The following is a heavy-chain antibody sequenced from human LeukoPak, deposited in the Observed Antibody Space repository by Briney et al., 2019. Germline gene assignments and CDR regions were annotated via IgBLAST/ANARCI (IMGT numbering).Heavy chain of an antibody. V-gene: IGHV3-21*01. CDR1: GFTFSSYS. J-gene: IGHJ4*02. CDR2: ISSSSSYI. CDR3: ARDRGYSGYDPSHFDY. Sequence: GGSLRLSCAASGFTFSSYSMNWVRQAPGKGLEWVSSISSSSSYIYYADSVKGRLTISRDNAKNSLYLQMNSLRAEDTAVYYCARDRGYSGYDPSHFDYWGQGTLVTVSS. D-gene: IGHD5-12*01.